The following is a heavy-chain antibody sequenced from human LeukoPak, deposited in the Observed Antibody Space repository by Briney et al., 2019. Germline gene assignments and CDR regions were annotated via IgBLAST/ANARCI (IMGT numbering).Heavy chain of an antibody. CDR2: INHSGST. J-gene: IGHJ4*02. V-gene: IGHV4-34*01. D-gene: IGHD4/OR15-4a*01. Sequence: SETLSLTCAVYGGSFSGYYWSWIRQPPGKGLEWIGEINHSGSTNYNPSLKSRVTMSVDTSKNQFSLRLSSVTAADTAVYYCARGSPGVAALTFDYWGQGTLVTVSS. CDR1: GGSFSGYY. CDR3: ARGSPGVAALTFDY.